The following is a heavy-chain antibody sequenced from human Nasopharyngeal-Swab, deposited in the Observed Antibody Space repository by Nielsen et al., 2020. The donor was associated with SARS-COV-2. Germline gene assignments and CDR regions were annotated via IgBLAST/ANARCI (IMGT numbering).Heavy chain of an antibody. Sequence: ESLKISCSVSGGSIRNNHWNWIRQPPGKGLEWIGYIYYSGSTNYNPSLKSRVTISVDTSKNQFSLKLSSVTAADTAVYYCARRGEGYGDYLDYWGQGTLVTVSS. D-gene: IGHD4-17*01. J-gene: IGHJ4*02. CDR3: ARRGEGYGDYLDY. V-gene: IGHV4-59*08. CDR2: IYYSGST. CDR1: GGSIRNNH.